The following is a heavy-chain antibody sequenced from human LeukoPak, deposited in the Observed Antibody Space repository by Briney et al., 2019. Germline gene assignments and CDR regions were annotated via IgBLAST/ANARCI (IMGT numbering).Heavy chain of an antibody. CDR2: ISSSSSYI. D-gene: IGHD4-17*01. CDR3: ATGHTATYA. J-gene: IGHJ4*02. CDR1: GLTFSNAW. V-gene: IGHV3-21*01. Sequence: TGGSLRLSCAASGLTFSNAWMSWVRQVPGKGLEWVSSISSSSSYIYYADSVKGRFTISRDNAKNSLYLQMNSLRADDTAVYYCATGHTATYAWGQGTLVTVSS.